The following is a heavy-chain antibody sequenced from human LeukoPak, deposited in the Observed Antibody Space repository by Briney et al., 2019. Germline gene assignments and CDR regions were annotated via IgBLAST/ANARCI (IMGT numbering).Heavy chain of an antibody. CDR3: VADYGGNSAFDY. Sequence: SETLSLTCAASGGSISSDHWWNWVRQPPGKGLEWIGEIYHTGSTNYNPSLKSRVTMSVDKSKNQFSLKLNSVTAADTAIYYCVADYGGNSAFDYWGQGTLVTVSS. CDR2: IYHTGST. V-gene: IGHV4-4*02. CDR1: GGSISSDHW. D-gene: IGHD4-23*01. J-gene: IGHJ4*02.